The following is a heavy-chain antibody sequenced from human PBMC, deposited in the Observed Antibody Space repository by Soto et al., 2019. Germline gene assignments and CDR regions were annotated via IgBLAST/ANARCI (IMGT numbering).Heavy chain of an antibody. Sequence: QVQLQESGPGLVKPSETLSLTCAVSGYSISSGYYWGWIRQPPGKGLEWMGSIDHSGSTYYNPSLKSRVTIPVDPSKNQSALKLSAVTAADTAVYYCAREGGMDVWVQGTTVTVSS. CDR2: IDHSGST. J-gene: IGHJ6*02. CDR1: GYSISSGYY. V-gene: IGHV4-38-2*02. CDR3: AREGGMDV.